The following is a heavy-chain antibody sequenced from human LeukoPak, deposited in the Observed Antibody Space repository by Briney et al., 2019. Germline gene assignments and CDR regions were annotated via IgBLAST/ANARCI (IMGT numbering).Heavy chain of an antibody. J-gene: IGHJ4*02. CDR3: SEGYFEPFDH. CDR1: GDSVSDFH. D-gene: IGHD2/OR15-2a*01. CDR2: LSYTGKA. Sequence: SETLSLTCVVSGDSVSDFHWNWLRQVPGKGLEWIACLSYTGKADYNPYLASRVTISLDTSKNQGFSLKLKSVTAADTAVYYCSEGYFEPFDHRGQGILVTVSS. V-gene: IGHV4-59*02.